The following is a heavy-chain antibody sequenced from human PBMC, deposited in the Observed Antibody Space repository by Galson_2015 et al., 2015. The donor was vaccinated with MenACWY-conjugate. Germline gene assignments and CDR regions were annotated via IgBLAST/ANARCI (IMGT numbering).Heavy chain of an antibody. CDR2: ISSSGFTI. J-gene: IGHJ1*01. D-gene: IGHD6-19*01. Sequence: SLRLSCAASGFTFSSYEMNWVRQAPGKGLEWDSYISSSGFTIYYADSVKGRFTISRDNAKNSLSLQMNSLRAEDTALYYCAKAIAVAGPAKYFQHWGQGTLVAVSS. CDR3: AKAIAVAGPAKYFQH. CDR1: GFTFSSYE. V-gene: IGHV3-48*03.